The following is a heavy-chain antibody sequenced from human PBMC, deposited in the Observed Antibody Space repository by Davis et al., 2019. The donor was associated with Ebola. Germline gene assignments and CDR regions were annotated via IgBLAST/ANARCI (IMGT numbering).Heavy chain of an antibody. CDR2: ITSTSSYT. D-gene: IGHD3-10*01. CDR1: GFTFSSYA. CDR3: ARDFSPGSYYFDY. V-gene: IGHV3-11*06. J-gene: IGHJ4*02. Sequence: PGGSLRLSCAASGFTFSSYAMSWIRQAPGKGLEWVSSITSTSSYTNYADSVKGRFTISRDNAKKSLYLQMNSLRAEDTAVYYCARDFSPGSYYFDYWGRGTLVTVSS.